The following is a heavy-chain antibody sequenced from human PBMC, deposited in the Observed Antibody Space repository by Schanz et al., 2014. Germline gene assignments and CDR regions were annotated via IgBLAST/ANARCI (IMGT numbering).Heavy chain of an antibody. CDR1: GFSFSGFA. D-gene: IGHD3-22*01. V-gene: IGHV3-NL1*01. Sequence: QVQLEESGGGVVQPGGSLRLSCVASGFSFSGFAVHWVRQAPGKGLEWVSTIASGGSHTFYVDSVKGRFTISRDNSKNTLYLQMNSLRTEDTAVYFCAKSYDTSGYSGFDYWGQGTLVTVSS. CDR2: IASGGSHT. J-gene: IGHJ4*02. CDR3: AKSYDTSGYSGFDY.